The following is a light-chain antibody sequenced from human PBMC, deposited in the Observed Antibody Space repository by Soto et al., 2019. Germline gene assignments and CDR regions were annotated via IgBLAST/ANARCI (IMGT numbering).Light chain of an antibody. CDR2: DVA. CDR1: SSDVGGSNF. V-gene: IGLV2-14*03. CDR3: VSYTGSNTLEV. Sequence: QSVLTQPASVSDSPGQSITISCTGTSSDVGGSNFVSWYQQHPGKPPKLIIYDVANRPSGVSNRFSGSKSGSTASLIISRLQTEDEADYYCVSYTGSNTLEVFGPGTKVTVL. J-gene: IGLJ1*01.